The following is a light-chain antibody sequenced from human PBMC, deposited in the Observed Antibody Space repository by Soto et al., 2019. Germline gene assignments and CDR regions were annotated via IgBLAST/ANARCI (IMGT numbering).Light chain of an antibody. V-gene: IGKV1-5*03. CDR1: QGIRND. J-gene: IGKJ1*01. CDR3: QHYNSYSEA. CDR2: KAS. Sequence: IHMTQSPSSLSASVGDRATITCRASQGIRNDLGWYQQKPGKAPKLLIYKASTLKSGVPSRFSGSGSGTEFTLTISSLQPDDFATYYCQHYNSYSEAFGQGTKVDIK.